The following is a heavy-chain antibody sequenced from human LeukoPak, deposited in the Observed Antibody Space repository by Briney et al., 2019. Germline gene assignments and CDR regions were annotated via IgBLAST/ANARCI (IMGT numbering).Heavy chain of an antibody. CDR2: IGTAGDT. CDR1: GFTFSSYD. CDR3: ARRSAIHGAFDI. Sequence: GGSLRLSCAASGFTFSSYDMHWVRQATGKGLEWVSAIGTAGDTYYPGSVKGRFTISRENAKNSLYLQMNSLRAGDTAVYYCARRSAIHGAFDIWGQGTMVTVSS. V-gene: IGHV3-13*01. J-gene: IGHJ3*02. D-gene: IGHD2-2*01.